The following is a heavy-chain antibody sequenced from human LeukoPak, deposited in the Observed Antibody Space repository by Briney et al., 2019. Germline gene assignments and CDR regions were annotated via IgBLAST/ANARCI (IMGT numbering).Heavy chain of an antibody. D-gene: IGHD6-13*01. Sequence: SETLSLTCTVSGGSISTSNYYWGWIRQPPGKGLEWIGNIFYSGSTYYSPSLKSRVTISVDTSKDQFSLKLSSVTAADTAVYYCASGAAAGNFGLWGQGTLVTVSS. V-gene: IGHV4-39*07. CDR3: ASGAAAGNFGL. CDR2: IFYSGST. J-gene: IGHJ4*02. CDR1: GGSISTSNYY.